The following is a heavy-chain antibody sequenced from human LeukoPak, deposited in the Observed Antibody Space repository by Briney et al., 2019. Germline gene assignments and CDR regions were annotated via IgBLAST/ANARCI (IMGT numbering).Heavy chain of an antibody. CDR2: IYYSGST. CDR3: ARDRTVTDAHYYYYYGMDV. CDR1: GGSISSYY. D-gene: IGHD4-17*01. J-gene: IGHJ6*02. Sequence: PSETLSLTCTVSGGSISSYYWSWIRQPPGKGLEWIGYIYYSGSTNYNPSLKSRVTISVDTSKNQFSLKLSSVTAADTAVYYCARDRTVTDAHYYYYYGMDVWGQGTTVTVSS. V-gene: IGHV4-59*01.